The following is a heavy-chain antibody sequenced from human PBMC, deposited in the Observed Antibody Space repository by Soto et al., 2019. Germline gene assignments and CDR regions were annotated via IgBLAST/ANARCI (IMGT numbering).Heavy chain of an antibody. J-gene: IGHJ4*02. D-gene: IGHD3-3*01. CDR3: ARGRRYYDFWSGYPKYYFDY. V-gene: IGHV4-34*01. CDR2: INHSGST. Sequence: SETLSLTCAVYGGSFSGYYWSWIRQPPGKGLEWIGEINHSGSTNYNPSLKSRVTISVDTSKNQFSLKLSSVTAADTAVYYCARGRRYYDFWSGYPKYYFDYWGQGTLVTVSS. CDR1: GGSFSGYY.